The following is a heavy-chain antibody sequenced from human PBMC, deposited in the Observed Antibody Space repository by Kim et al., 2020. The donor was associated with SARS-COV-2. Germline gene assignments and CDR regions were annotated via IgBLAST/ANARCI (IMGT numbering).Heavy chain of an antibody. J-gene: IGHJ4*02. CDR3: ARASVGATV. CDR1: GYTFTSYD. V-gene: IGHV1-8*02. D-gene: IGHD1-26*01. Sequence: ASVKVSCKASGYTFTSYDFYWVRQAPGQGLEWMGWMNPNSGNTGYAQKFQARVTMTRNTSISTAYMELSSLKSEDTAVYYCARASVGATVGGQGTLVTVS. CDR2: MNPNSGNT.